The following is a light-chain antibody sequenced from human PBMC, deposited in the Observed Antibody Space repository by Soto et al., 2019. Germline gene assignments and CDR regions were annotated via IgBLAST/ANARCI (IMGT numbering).Light chain of an antibody. CDR2: DVT. CDR3: SSYTTSNTRQIV. Sequence: QSVLTQPASVSGSPGQSITISCTGTSTDFGGYNYVSWYQHHPGKDPKLIIYDVTNRPSGVSNPFSGSKSGNTASLTISGLQPEDEADYYCSSYTTSNTRQIVFGTGTKLTVL. J-gene: IGLJ1*01. CDR1: STDFGGYNY. V-gene: IGLV2-14*03.